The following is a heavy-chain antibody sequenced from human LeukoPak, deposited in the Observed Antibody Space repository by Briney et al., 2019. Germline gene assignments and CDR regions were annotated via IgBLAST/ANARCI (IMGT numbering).Heavy chain of an antibody. V-gene: IGHV1-8*03. Sequence: ASVKVSCKASGYTFTSYDINWVRQATGQGLEWMGWMNSNSGNTGYAQKFQGRVTITRNTSISTAYMELSSLRSEDTAVYYCARVRGDYPLYYYYYMDVWGKGTTVTVSS. CDR3: ARVRGDYPLYYYYYMDV. CDR1: GYTFTSYD. J-gene: IGHJ6*03. CDR2: MNSNSGNT. D-gene: IGHD4-17*01.